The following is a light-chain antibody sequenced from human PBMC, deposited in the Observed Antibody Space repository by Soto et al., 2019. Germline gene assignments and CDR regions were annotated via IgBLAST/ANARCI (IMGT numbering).Light chain of an antibody. J-gene: IGLJ3*02. CDR2: GNS. Sequence: QSVLTQPPSVSGAPGQRVTISCTGSSSNIGTDSDVNWYQQLPGTAPKLLIFGNSNRPSGVPDRFSGSKSGTSASLAITGLQTEDEGDYYCQSYDSSLSVWVFGGGTQLTVL. CDR3: QSYDSSLSVWV. V-gene: IGLV1-40*01. CDR1: SSNIGTDSD.